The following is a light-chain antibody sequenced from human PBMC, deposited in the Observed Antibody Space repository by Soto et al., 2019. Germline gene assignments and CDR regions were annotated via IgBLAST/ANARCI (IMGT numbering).Light chain of an antibody. V-gene: IGKV4-1*01. CDR2: WAT. J-gene: IGKJ4*01. Sequence: DIVMTQSPDSLAVSLGERATINCTSSLSDFSNSKNRNHLSWYQQKPGQPPKLLIYWATNRESGVPDRFSGSGCGTDFTLTVSGLQAEDVAIYYCRQYFRIPLTFGGGTKVEVK. CDR1: LSDFSNSKNRNH. CDR3: RQYFRIPLT.